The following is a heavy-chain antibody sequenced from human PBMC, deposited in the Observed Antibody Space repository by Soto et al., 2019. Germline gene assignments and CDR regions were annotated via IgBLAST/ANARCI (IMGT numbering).Heavy chain of an antibody. V-gene: IGHV4-39*01. CDR3: MLGSGWKDFDY. CDR2: IYYSGST. J-gene: IGHJ4*02. D-gene: IGHD3-22*01. CDR1: GDSIPSSSYY. Sequence: PSDTLSLTCTVSGDSIPSSSYYWGWIRQPPGKGLEWIGNIYYSGSTYYNPSLKSRVTISVDTSKNQFSLKLSSVTAADTAVYYCMLGSGWKDFDYWGQGTQVTVS.